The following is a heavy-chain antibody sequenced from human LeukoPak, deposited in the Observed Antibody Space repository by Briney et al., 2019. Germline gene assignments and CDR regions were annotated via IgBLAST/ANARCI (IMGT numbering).Heavy chain of an antibody. V-gene: IGHV3-30*14. D-gene: IGHD5-12*01. CDR1: GIDFNVYE. CDR2: ISDNGLRT. J-gene: IGHJ5*02. Sequence: GGSLRLSCVASGIDFNVYEMHWVRQSPGKGLEWVALISDNGLRTNYAESLKGRFTVSRDNSMNTINLQMNNLKVEDTAVYFCARERRGYGYGTLDLWGQGTLVSVPS. CDR3: ARERRGYGYGTLDL.